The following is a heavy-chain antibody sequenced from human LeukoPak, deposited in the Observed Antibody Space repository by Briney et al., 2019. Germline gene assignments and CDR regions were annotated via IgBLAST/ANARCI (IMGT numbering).Heavy chain of an antibody. CDR1: GFTFSSYD. D-gene: IGHD3-10*01. CDR2: IGTAGDT. CDR3: AREVITMVRGVPHNWFDP. J-gene: IGHJ5*02. Sequence: PGGSLRLSCAASGFTFSSYDMHWVRQATGKGLEWVSAIGTAGDTYYPGSVKGRFTISRENAKNSLYLQMNSLRAGDTAVYYCAREVITMVRGVPHNWFDPWGQGTLVTVSS. V-gene: IGHV3-13*01.